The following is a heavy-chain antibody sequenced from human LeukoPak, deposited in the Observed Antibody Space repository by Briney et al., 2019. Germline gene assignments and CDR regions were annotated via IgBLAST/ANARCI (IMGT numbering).Heavy chain of an antibody. CDR1: GYTFTNYY. CDR3: ARDRDYSNTERGFDY. CDR2: INPNSGET. Sequence: ASVKVSCKTSGYTFTNYYIHWVRQAPGQGLEWMGWINPNSGETNSAQKFQGRVTMTGDTSISTAYMELRRVTSDDTAVYYCARDRDYSNTERGFDYWGQGTLVTVSS. D-gene: IGHD4-11*01. V-gene: IGHV1-2*02. J-gene: IGHJ4*02.